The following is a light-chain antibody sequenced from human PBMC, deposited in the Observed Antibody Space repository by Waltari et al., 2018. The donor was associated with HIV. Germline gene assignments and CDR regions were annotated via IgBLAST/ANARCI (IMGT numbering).Light chain of an antibody. CDR2: DVT. V-gene: IGLV2-14*03. Sequence: QSALTQPASVSGSPGQSITLSCTGTSSDVGGYNFISWYQQHPGKAPKLMIYDVTKRPSGVSNRFSGSKSGNTASLTIAGLQAEDEADFYCRSYTSSSTFYVFGTGTKVTVL. CDR3: RSYTSSSTFYV. CDR1: SSDVGGYNF. J-gene: IGLJ1*01.